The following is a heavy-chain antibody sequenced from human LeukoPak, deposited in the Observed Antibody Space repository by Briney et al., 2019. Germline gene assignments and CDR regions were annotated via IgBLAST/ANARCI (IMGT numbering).Heavy chain of an antibody. J-gene: IGHJ5*02. V-gene: IGHV4-39*07. Sequence: SETLSLTCTVSGGSISSSSYYWGWIRQPPGKGLEWIGSIYYSGSTYYNPSLKSRVTISVDTSKNQFSLKLSSVTAADTAVYYCASSRVSYDSSGYYGWFDPWGQGTLVTVSS. CDR3: ASSRVSYDSSGYYGWFDP. CDR1: GGSISSSSYY. CDR2: IYYSGST. D-gene: IGHD3-22*01.